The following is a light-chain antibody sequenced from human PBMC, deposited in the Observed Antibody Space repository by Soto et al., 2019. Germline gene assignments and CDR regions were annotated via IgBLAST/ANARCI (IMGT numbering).Light chain of an antibody. CDR3: QHYGSSPLT. V-gene: IGKV3-20*01. CDR1: QSVSSSY. CDR2: GAS. Sequence: EIVLTQSPGTLSLSPGNRATLSCRASQSVSSSYLAWYQQKPGQAPRLLIYGASSRATGIPDRFSGSGSGTDFTLTISRLEPEDFAVYYCQHYGSSPLTFGGGTKVDIK. J-gene: IGKJ4*01.